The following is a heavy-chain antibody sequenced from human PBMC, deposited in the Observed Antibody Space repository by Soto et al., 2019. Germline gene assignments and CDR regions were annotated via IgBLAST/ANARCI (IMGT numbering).Heavy chain of an antibody. J-gene: IGHJ6*02. V-gene: IGHV4-31*03. D-gene: IGHD3-10*01. CDR3: ARDPITLVRGIKRGMDV. CDR2: IYYSGIT. CDR1: GGSISSGPYS. Sequence: TLCLTCTVSGGSISSGPYSWSWIRQHPGKGLEWIGYIYYSGITYYNPSLKSRVTISVDMSKNQFSLKLRSVTAADTAVYYCARDPITLVRGIKRGMDVWGQGTTVTVSS.